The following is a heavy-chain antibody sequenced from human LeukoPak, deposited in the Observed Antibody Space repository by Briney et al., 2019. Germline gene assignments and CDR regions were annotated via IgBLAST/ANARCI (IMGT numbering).Heavy chain of an antibody. CDR3: ARGQVGAAYSF. CDR1: GYTFTSYG. CDR2: ISAYNGNT. D-gene: IGHD1-26*01. J-gene: IGHJ4*02. Sequence: ASVKVSCTASGYTFTSYGISWVRQAPGQGLEWMGWISAYNGNTNYAQTLQGRVTMTTDTSTSTAYMEMRSLRSDDTAVYHCARGQVGAAYSFWGQGTLVTVSS. V-gene: IGHV1-18*01.